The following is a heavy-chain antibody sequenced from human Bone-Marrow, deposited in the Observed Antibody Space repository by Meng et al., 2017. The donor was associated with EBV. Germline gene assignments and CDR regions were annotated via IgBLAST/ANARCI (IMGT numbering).Heavy chain of an antibody. V-gene: IGHV2-5*02. CDR3: AHRRSDSGWFGY. J-gene: IGHJ4*02. D-gene: IGHD6-19*01. CDR2: IYWDDET. Sequence: MSLKGSGPTVINPPQTLTLTCTFSGFSLSTSGMGVAWIRQPPGKALEWLALIYWDDETRYSPALKNRLTVTKDSSKNQVVFRMANLDPADTATYYCAHRRSDSGWFGYWGQGTLVTVSS. CDR1: GFSLSTSGMG.